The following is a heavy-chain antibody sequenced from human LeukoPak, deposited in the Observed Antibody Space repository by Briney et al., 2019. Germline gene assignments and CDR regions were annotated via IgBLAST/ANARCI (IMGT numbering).Heavy chain of an antibody. D-gene: IGHD1-26*01. CDR2: INPNSGGT. CDR3: AAEANSGSYAPNAFDI. Sequence: ASVKVSCKPSGYIFTSYGISWVRQAPGQGLEWMGWINPNSGGTNYAQKFQGRVTMTRDTSISTAYMELSRLRSDDTAVYYCAAEANSGSYAPNAFDIWGQGTMVTVSS. V-gene: IGHV1-2*02. J-gene: IGHJ3*02. CDR1: GYIFTSYG.